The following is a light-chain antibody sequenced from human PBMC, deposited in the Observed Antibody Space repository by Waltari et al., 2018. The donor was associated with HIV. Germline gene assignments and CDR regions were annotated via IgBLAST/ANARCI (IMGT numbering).Light chain of an antibody. J-gene: IGLJ3*02. V-gene: IGLV2-8*01. CDR3: SSYGDSLRVL. Sequence: HSALTQPHPAPGSLGQSVTTSCTGSSGDTGAYASASWFQQHPRSAPKLLLYEVTRRPSTVSDRFSGSRSGSTAFLTVAGLQPDDEATYFCSSYGDSLRVLFGGGTNVTVL. CDR1: SGDTGAYAS. CDR2: EVT.